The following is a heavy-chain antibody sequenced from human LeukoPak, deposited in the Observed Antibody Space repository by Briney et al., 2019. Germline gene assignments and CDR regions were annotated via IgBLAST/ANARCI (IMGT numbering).Heavy chain of an antibody. Sequence: SGTLSLTCAVSGGSITSSNWWSWVRQPPGKGLEWIGEIFHSGSTNYNPSLKSRVTISIDKSKNQFSLKLSSVTAADTAVYYCAAISSGSYYLIDYWGQGTLVTVSS. V-gene: IGHV4-4*02. J-gene: IGHJ4*02. CDR3: AAISSGSYYLIDY. CDR1: GGSITSSNW. CDR2: IFHSGST. D-gene: IGHD3-10*01.